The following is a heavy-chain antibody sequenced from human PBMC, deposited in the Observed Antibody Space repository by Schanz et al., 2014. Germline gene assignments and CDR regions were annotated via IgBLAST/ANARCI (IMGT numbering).Heavy chain of an antibody. D-gene: IGHD5-12*01. CDR1: GFSLNTYG. J-gene: IGHJ4*02. CDR3: ASPSGYSDYGTYFDF. Sequence: QAQLMESGGGVVQPGTSLILSCSVSGFSLNTYGIHWFRQPAGTGLEWVALISNDGSIKYYADSVEGRFTISRDNSRNTLYLQMNSLRTEDTAVYYCASPSGYSDYGTYFDFWGQGTLVTVSS. CDR2: ISNDGSIK. V-gene: IGHV3-30*19.